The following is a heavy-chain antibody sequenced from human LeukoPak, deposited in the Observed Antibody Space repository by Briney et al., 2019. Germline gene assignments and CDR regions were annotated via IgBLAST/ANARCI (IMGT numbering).Heavy chain of an antibody. CDR1: GYSFTSYW. V-gene: IGHV5-51*01. D-gene: IGHD4-17*01. CDR2: IYPGDSDT. Sequence: GESLKISCKGSGYSFTSYWIGWVRQMPGKGLEWMGIIYPGDSDTRYSPSFQGQVTISADKSISTAYLQWSSLKASDTAMYYRARENRGPRDYPFWFDPWGQGTLVTVSS. J-gene: IGHJ5*02. CDR3: ARENRGPRDYPFWFDP.